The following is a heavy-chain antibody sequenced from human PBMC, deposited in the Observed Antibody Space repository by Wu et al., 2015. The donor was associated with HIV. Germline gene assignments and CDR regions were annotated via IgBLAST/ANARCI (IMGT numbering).Heavy chain of an antibody. J-gene: IGHJ1*01. CDR1: GGIFRSNA. Sequence: QVQMVQSGAEVKKPGSSVKVSCKDSGGIFRSNAVSWARQAPGQGLEWMGGITPMSGAAYYAQKFQGRLTITTDESTKTAYMELSSLKSDDTAVYYCARLEWSISPQGATWGQGTQVIVSA. V-gene: IGHV1-69*05. CDR3: ARLEWSISPQGAT. D-gene: IGHD3-3*01. CDR2: ITPMSGAA.